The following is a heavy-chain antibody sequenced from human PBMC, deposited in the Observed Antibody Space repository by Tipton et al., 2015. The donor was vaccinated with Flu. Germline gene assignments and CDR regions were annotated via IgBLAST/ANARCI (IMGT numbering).Heavy chain of an antibody. CDR3: ARTPYYYGSGTDYYYGMDV. J-gene: IGHJ6*02. D-gene: IGHD3-10*01. V-gene: IGHV5-51*01. CDR1: GYSFTSYW. CDR2: IYPGDSDT. Sequence: QLVQSGAEVKKPGESLKISCKGSGYSFTSYWTGWVRQMPGKGLEWMGIIYPGDSDTRYSPSFQGQVTISADKSISTAYLQWSSLKASDTAIYYCARTPYYYGSGTDYYYGMDVWGQGTPVTFSS.